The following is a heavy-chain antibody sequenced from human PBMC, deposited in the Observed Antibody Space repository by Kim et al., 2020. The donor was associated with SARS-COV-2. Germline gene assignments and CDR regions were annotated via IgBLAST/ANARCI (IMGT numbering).Heavy chain of an antibody. J-gene: IGHJ5*02. D-gene: IGHD4-17*01. V-gene: IGHV4-59*01. CDR3: ARDLGAPYGGKYWFDL. Sequence: SETLSLTCTVSGGSLSDYFWSWIRQSPGGGLEWIGFTYKNERTNYNPSLKSRVTISLDTSKNQFSLKLNSVTAADTALYYCARDLGAPYGGKYWFDLWGQGTLVTVSS. CDR1: GGSLSDYF. CDR2: TYKNERT.